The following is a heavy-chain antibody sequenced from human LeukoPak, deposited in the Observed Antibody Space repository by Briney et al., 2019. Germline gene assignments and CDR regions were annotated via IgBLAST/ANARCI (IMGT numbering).Heavy chain of an antibody. CDR2: IIPIFGTA. Sequence: SVKDSCKASGGTFSSYAISWVRQAPGQGLEWMGGIIPIFGTANYAQKFQGRVTITTDESTSTAYMELSSLRSEDTAVYYCARDGGLAASYYYYMDVWGKGTTVTVSS. V-gene: IGHV1-69*05. CDR3: ARDGGLAASYYYYMDV. J-gene: IGHJ6*03. D-gene: IGHD2-15*01. CDR1: GGTFSSYA.